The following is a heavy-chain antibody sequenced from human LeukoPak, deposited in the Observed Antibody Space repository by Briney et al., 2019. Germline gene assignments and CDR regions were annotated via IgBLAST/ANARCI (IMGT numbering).Heavy chain of an antibody. V-gene: IGHV4-4*08. CDR3: ARGSAATDY. D-gene: IGHD2-15*01. CDR2: IYHTGTT. CDR1: GGSISSYY. J-gene: IGHJ4*02. Sequence: SETLSLTCTVSGGSISSYYWSWIRQPPGKGLEYIGYIYHTGTTNYSPSLKSRVTISVDTSKNQFSLKLSSVTAADTAVYYCARGSAATDYWGQGTLVTVSS.